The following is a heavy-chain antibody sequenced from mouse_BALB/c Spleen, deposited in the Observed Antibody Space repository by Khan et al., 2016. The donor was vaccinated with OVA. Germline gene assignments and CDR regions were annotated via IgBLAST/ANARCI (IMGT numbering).Heavy chain of an antibody. D-gene: IGHD1-2*01. J-gene: IGHJ3*01. Sequence: EVELVESGGGLVQPGGSRKLSCAASGFTFSDYGMAWVRQAPGKGPEWVAFISDLAYSIYYAATVTGRFTISRETVNNTLYLEMSSLRSEDTAMYYCARGGGTAPFAYWGQGTLVTVSA. V-gene: IGHV5-15*02. CDR3: ARGGGTAPFAY. CDR1: GFTFSDYG. CDR2: ISDLAYSI.